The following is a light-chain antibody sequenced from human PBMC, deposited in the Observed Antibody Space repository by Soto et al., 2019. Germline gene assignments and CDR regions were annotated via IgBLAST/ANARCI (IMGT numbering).Light chain of an antibody. CDR1: QNIRTY. CDR2: GAS. J-gene: IGKJ5*01. Sequence: IQMTQSSSSLSASIGDRVKMNCRASQNIRTYLNWYQQKSGKAPKLLIYGASTLQSGVPSRFSGSGSGTEFTLTISGLLPEDFATYHCQQLNTLPFTFGQGTRLEIK. V-gene: IGKV1-39*01. CDR3: QQLNTLPFT.